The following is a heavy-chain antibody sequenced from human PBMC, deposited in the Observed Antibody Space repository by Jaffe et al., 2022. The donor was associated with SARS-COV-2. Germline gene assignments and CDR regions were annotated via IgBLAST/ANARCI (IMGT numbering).Heavy chain of an antibody. CDR2: VSYSGSA. CDR3: ARGPDWKAVNYYYDMVV. V-gene: IGHV4-34*01. Sequence: QVQLQQWGAGLLKPSETLSLTCAVYGGSFSGYYWSWIRQAPGKGLEWIGEVSYSGSANYNPSLKSRVTISVDTSKNQFSLKVNSVTAADTAIYYCARGPDWKAVNYYYDMVVWGKGTTVTVS. CDR1: GGSFSGYY. D-gene: IGHD1-1*01. J-gene: IGHJ6*03.